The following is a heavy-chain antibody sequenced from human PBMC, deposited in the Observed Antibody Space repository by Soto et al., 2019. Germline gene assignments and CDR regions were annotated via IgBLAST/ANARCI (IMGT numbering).Heavy chain of an antibody. D-gene: IGHD2-8*02. CDR3: ARDAHTGGFDY. V-gene: IGHV3-13*01. CDR1: GFTFSTYA. Sequence: EVQLVESGGGLVQPGGSLRLSCAASGFTFSTYAMHWVRQGTGKGLEWVSAIGTAGDTYYPGSVKGRFTISRENAKNSLYLQMNSLRAGDTAVYYCARDAHTGGFDYWCQGTLVTVSS. CDR2: IGTAGDT. J-gene: IGHJ4*02.